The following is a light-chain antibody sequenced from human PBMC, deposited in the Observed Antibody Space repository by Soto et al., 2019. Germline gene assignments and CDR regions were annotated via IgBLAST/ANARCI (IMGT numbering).Light chain of an antibody. J-gene: IGKJ1*01. Sequence: DIQITQSPTSLSSCLLDIVTITCRASQSISRYLNWYQQKPGKAPNLLIYVASSLQSEVPSRFSGSGSGTDFTLTISSLQPEDFATYSCQQSYNSPQTFGQGTKVDIK. V-gene: IGKV1-39*01. CDR2: VAS. CDR3: QQSYNSPQT. CDR1: QSISRY.